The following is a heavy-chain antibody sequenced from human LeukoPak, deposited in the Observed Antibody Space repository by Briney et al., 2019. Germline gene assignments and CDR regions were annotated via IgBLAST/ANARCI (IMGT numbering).Heavy chain of an antibody. J-gene: IGHJ4*02. Sequence: QPGGSLRLSCAVSGFTFSTYWMNWVRQAPGKGPEWVANIKPDGSEKFYVDSVKGRFTVSRDNAKNLLYLQMNSLRAEDTALYYCARGASYWGQGTLVTVSS. CDR2: IKPDGSEK. CDR1: GFTFSTYW. V-gene: IGHV3-7*04. CDR3: ARGASY.